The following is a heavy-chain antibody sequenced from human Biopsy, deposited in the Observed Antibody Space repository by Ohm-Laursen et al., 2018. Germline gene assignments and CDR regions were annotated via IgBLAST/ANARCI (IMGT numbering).Heavy chain of an antibody. Sequence: PGTLSLTCTVSGGSISTYYWTWIRQPPGKGLEWLGYIFSSGSTNYNPSLQRRVTISVDTSKSQFSLKLTSVTAADTAVYYCARVMTTIGYYYAMDVWGQGTTVTVSS. D-gene: IGHD5-24*01. CDR1: GGSISTYY. CDR2: IFSSGST. V-gene: IGHV4-59*01. CDR3: ARVMTTIGYYYAMDV. J-gene: IGHJ6*02.